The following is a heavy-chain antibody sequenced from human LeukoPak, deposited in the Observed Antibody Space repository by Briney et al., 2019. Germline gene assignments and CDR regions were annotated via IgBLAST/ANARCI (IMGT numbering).Heavy chain of an antibody. D-gene: IGHD3-10*01. CDR2: IYESGST. CDR1: GGSISSSNW. Sequence: SGTLSLTCAVSGGSISSSNWWSWVRQPPGKGLEWIGEIYESGSTNYSPSLQSRVSVSVDKSKNQFSLKLSSVTAADTAVYYCATDTWFGDSLVWFDPWGQGTLVTVSS. CDR3: ATDTWFGDSLVWFDP. J-gene: IGHJ5*02. V-gene: IGHV4-4*02.